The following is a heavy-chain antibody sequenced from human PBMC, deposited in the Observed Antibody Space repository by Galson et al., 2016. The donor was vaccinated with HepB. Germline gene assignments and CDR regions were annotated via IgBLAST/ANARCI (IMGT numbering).Heavy chain of an antibody. CDR1: GFTFSNAW. CDR2: IKSKTDGGTT. V-gene: IGHV3-15*01. Sequence: SLRLSCAASGFTFSNAWMSWVRQAPGKGLEWVGRIKSKTDGGTTAYAAPMKGRFSISRDDSKNTLYLQMNSLKTEDTAVYYCRYGMDVWGQGTTVTVSS. J-gene: IGHJ6*02. CDR3: RYGMDV.